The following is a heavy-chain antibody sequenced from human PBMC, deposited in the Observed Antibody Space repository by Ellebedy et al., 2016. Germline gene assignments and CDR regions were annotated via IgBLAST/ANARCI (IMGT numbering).Heavy chain of an antibody. CDR3: ARDSVAAASFDY. Sequence: ASVKVSCXASGYTFTGYYMHWVRQAPGQGLEWMGWINPNSGGTNYAQKFQGRVTMTRDTSISTAYMELSRLRSDDTAVYYCARDSVAAASFDYWGQGTLVTVSS. D-gene: IGHD2-2*01. J-gene: IGHJ4*02. V-gene: IGHV1-2*02. CDR1: GYTFTGYY. CDR2: INPNSGGT.